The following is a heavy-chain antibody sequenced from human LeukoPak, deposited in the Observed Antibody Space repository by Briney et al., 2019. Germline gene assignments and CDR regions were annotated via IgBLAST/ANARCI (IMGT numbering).Heavy chain of an antibody. CDR1: GGSINSYY. CDR2: IYYSGST. Sequence: SESLSLTCSVSGGSINSYYWSWIRQPPGKGLEWIGYIYYSGSTCYNPSLKSRVTISVDTSKNQFSLKLSSVTAADTAVYYCARVGFYYYYGMDVWGQGTTVTVSS. CDR3: ARVGFYYYYGMDV. V-gene: IGHV4-59*08. J-gene: IGHJ6*02.